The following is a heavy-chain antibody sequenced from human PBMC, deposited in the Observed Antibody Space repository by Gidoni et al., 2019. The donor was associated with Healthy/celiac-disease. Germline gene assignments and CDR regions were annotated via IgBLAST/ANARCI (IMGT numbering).Heavy chain of an antibody. CDR2: IKSKTDGGTT. D-gene: IGHD3-3*01. V-gene: IGHV3-15*01. CDR3: TTDQFEWFSLDY. CDR1: GFTFSNAW. J-gene: IGHJ4*02. Sequence: EVQLVDSGGGLVKPGGSLRLSCAASGFTFSNAWMSWVRQAPGKGLEWVGRIKSKTDGGTTDYAAPVKGRFTISRDDSKNTLYLQMNSLKTEDTAVYYCTTDQFEWFSLDYWGQGTLVTVSS.